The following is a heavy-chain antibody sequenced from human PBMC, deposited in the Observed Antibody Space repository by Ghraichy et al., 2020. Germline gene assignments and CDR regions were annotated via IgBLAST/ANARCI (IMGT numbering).Heavy chain of an antibody. V-gene: IGHV5-10-1*01. Sequence: GESLNISCKGSGYSFTSYWISWVRQMPGKGLEWMGRIDPSDSYTNYSPSFQGHVTISADKSISTAYLQWSSLKASDTAMYYCATYPGFLHYDASARRYYYYYGMDVWGQGTTVTVSS. D-gene: IGHD3-3*01. CDR3: ATYPGFLHYDASARRYYYYYGMDV. CDR2: IDPSDSYT. CDR1: GYSFTSYW. J-gene: IGHJ6*02.